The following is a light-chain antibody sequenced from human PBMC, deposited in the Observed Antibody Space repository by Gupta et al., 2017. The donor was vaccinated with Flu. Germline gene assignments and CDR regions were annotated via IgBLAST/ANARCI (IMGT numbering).Light chain of an antibody. CDR1: QSVLYSSNNKNY. V-gene: IGKV4-1*01. CDR3: QQYYGTPFS. CDR2: WAS. Sequence: DIVMTQFPDSLAVSLGARATINCKSSQSVLYSSNNKNYLAWYQQKTGQPPRLLVYWASTRESGVPDRFSGSGSGTDFTLTISSLQAEDVALYYCQQYYGTPFSFGQGTKLEIK. J-gene: IGKJ2*03.